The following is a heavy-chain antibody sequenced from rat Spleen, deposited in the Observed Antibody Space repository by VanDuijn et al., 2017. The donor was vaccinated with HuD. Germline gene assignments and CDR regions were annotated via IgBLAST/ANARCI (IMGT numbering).Heavy chain of an antibody. Sequence: EVQLVESGGGLVQPGRSLKLSCAASGFTFSDYGMAWVRQAPTKGLEWVATISSDGGRNFYRDSVKGRFTISRDNAKSSLYLQMDNLRSEDTATYYCARAGYLRDWYFDFWGPGTMVTVSS. V-gene: IGHV5-29*01. CDR1: GFTFSDYG. CDR2: ISSDGGRN. CDR3: ARAGYLRDWYFDF. J-gene: IGHJ1*01. D-gene: IGHD2-2*01.